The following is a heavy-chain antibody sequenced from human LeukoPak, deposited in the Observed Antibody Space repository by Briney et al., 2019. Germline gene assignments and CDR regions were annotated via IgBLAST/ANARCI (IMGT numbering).Heavy chain of an antibody. V-gene: IGHV1-69*04. D-gene: IGHD1-1*01. J-gene: IGHJ6*02. CDR1: GGTFSSYA. CDR2: IIPILGIA. Sequence: SVKVSCKASGGTFSSYAISWVRQAPGQGLEWMGRIIPILGIANYAQKFQGRVTITADKSTSTAYMELSSLRSEDTAVYYCARDRATFANYYYYGMDVWGQGTTVTVSS. CDR3: ARDRATFANYYYYGMDV.